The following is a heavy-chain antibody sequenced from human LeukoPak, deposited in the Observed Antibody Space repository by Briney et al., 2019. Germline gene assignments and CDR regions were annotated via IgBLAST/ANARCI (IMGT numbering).Heavy chain of an antibody. Sequence: GGSLRLSCAASGFIVSGDFMSWVRQAPGKGLEWVSAISGSGGSTYYADSVKGRFTISRDNSKNTRYLQVNSLRAEDTAVYYCAKGVHYYDSSGFDYWGQGTLVTVSS. CDR2: ISGSGGST. D-gene: IGHD3-22*01. CDR3: AKGVHYYDSSGFDY. CDR1: GFIVSGDF. V-gene: IGHV3-23*01. J-gene: IGHJ4*02.